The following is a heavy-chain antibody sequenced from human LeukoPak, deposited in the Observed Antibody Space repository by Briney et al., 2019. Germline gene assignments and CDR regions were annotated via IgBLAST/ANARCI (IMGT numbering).Heavy chain of an antibody. V-gene: IGHV3-23*01. CDR1: GFTFSSYA. J-gene: IGHJ4*02. CDR3: AKDSCSGGSCYSHLI. Sequence: GGSLRLSCAASGFTFSSYAMSWVRQAPGKGLEWVSAVSGSGGNTCYADSVKGRFTISRDNSKNTLYLQMNSLRAEDTAVYYCAKDSCSGGSCYSHLIWGPGTLVTVSS. D-gene: IGHD2-15*01. CDR2: VSGSGGNT.